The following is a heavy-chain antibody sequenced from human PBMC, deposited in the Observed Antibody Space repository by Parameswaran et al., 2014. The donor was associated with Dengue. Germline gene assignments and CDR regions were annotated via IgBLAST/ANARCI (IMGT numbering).Heavy chain of an antibody. CDR3: AKGVTIFGVVTDEGAFDI. V-gene: IGHV3-23*01. J-gene: IGHJ3*02. D-gene: IGHD3-3*01. CDR2: ISGSGGST. Sequence: RWIRQPPGKGLEWVSAISGSGGSTYYADSVKGRFTISRDNSKNTLYLQMNSLRAEDTAVYYCAKGVTIFGVVTDEGAFDIWGQGTMVTVSS.